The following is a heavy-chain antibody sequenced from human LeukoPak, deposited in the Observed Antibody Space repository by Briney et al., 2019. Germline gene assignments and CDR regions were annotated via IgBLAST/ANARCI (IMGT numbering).Heavy chain of an antibody. Sequence: SVKVSCKASGGTFSSYAISWVRQAPGQGLEWMGGIIPIFGTANYAQKFQGRVTITTDESTSTAYMELSSLRSEDTVVYYCASGSYNPYYFDYWGQGTLVTVSS. CDR2: IIPIFGTA. V-gene: IGHV1-69*05. CDR3: ASGSYNPYYFDY. D-gene: IGHD1-26*01. CDR1: GGTFSSYA. J-gene: IGHJ4*02.